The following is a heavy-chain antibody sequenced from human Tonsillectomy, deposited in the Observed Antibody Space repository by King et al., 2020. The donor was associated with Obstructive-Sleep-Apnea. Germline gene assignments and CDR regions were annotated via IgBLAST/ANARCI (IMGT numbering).Heavy chain of an antibody. CDR1: GFTFSSYS. CDR3: ARDRRSSWYYFDY. D-gene: IGHD6-13*01. CDR2: ISSSSSTI. V-gene: IGHV3-48*04. J-gene: IGHJ4*02. Sequence: VQLVESGGGLVQPGGSLRLSCAASGFTFSSYSMNWVRQAPGKGLEWVSYISSSSSTIYYADSVKGRFTISRDNAKNSLYLQMNSLRAEDTAVYYCARDRRSSWYYFDYWGQGTLVTVSS.